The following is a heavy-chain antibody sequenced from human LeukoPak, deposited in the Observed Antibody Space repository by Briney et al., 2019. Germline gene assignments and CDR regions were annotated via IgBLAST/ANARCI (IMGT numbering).Heavy chain of an antibody. D-gene: IGHD5-18*01. Sequence: AGGSLRLSCAASGFTLRSYAMHWVRQAPGRGLEWVAVISFDDGRNKYYADSVKGRFTISRDNSKNTLYLQMNSLRAEDTAVYYCAKDHYPSAVDTAINWFDPWGQGTLVTVSS. V-gene: IGHV3-30-3*01. CDR3: AKDHYPSAVDTAINWFDP. J-gene: IGHJ5*02. CDR2: ISFDDGRNK. CDR1: GFTLRSYA.